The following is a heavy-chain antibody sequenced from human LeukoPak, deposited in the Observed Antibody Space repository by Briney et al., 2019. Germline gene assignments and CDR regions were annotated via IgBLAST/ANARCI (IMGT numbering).Heavy chain of an antibody. CDR1: GFTFSSYG. CDR3: AKDGFAY. CDR2: ISYDGSNK. Sequence: GRSLRLSCAASGFTFSSYGMHWVRQAPGKGLEWVAVISYDGSNKYYADSVKGRFTISRDNSKNTLYLQMNSLRAEDTAVYYCAKDGFAYWGQGTLATVSS. J-gene: IGHJ4*02. V-gene: IGHV3-30*18.